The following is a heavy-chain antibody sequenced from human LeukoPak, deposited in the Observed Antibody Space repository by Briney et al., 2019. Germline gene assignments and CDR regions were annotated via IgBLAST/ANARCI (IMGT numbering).Heavy chain of an antibody. V-gene: IGHV3-23*01. Sequence: GGSLRLSCAASGFTFSSYAMSWVRQAPGKGLEWVSAISGSGGSTYYADSVKGRVTISRDNSKNTLYVQMNSLRAEDTAVYYCATAGYDSNYYYGMDVWGQGTTVTVSS. D-gene: IGHD3-3*01. CDR3: ATAGYDSNYYYGMDV. CDR2: ISGSGGST. J-gene: IGHJ6*02. CDR1: GFTFSSYA.